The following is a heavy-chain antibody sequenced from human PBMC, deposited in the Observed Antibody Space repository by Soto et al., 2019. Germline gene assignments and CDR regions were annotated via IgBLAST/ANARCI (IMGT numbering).Heavy chain of an antibody. CDR1: GFTFSNYA. V-gene: IGHV3-23*01. Sequence: GGSLRLSCAASGFTFSNYAMSWVRQAPGKGLQWISGISGSGGSTSYADSVKGRFTISRDNSKNTLYLQMNSLGPDDTAVYYCAKGGVTPDYWGQGTLVTVSS. J-gene: IGHJ4*02. D-gene: IGHD3-10*01. CDR3: AKGGVTPDY. CDR2: ISGSGGST.